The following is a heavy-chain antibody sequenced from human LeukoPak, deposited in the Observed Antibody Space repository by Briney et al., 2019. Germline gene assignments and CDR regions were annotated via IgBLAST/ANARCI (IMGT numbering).Heavy chain of an antibody. V-gene: IGHV4-4*07. CDR2: IYTSGST. CDR3: ARDLGDSSGYYRYYYYYYYMDV. Sequence: TASETLSLTCTVSGGSISSYYWSWIRQPAGKGLEWIGRIYTSGSTSYNPSLKSRVTMSVDTSKNQFSLKLSSVTAADTAVYYCARDLGDSSGYYRYYYYYYYMDVWGKGTTVTVSS. CDR1: GGSISSYY. D-gene: IGHD3-22*01. J-gene: IGHJ6*03.